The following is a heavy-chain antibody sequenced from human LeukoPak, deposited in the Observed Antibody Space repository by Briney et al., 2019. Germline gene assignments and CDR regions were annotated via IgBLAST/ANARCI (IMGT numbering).Heavy chain of an antibody. D-gene: IGHD5-12*01. Sequence: GSLRLSCAASGFTFSSYAMSWVRQAPGKGLEWVSGISGGGGSTYFADSVRGRFTISRDNSKNTLYVQMSSLRAEDTAVYYCAKTPTKDIVATRLFDYWGRGTLVTVSS. CDR3: AKTPTKDIVATRLFDY. V-gene: IGHV3-23*01. CDR1: GFTFSSYA. CDR2: ISGGGGST. J-gene: IGHJ4*02.